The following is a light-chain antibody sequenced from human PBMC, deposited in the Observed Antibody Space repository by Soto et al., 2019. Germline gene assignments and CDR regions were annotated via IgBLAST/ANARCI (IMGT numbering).Light chain of an antibody. CDR3: QQYKNWPRT. J-gene: IGKJ1*01. Sequence: EIIMTQSPATLSVSPGERATFSCRASQSVSSSLAWHQQKPGQPPRLLIYGASTRATCIPARFSGSGSGTDFTLTISSLQSEDFAVYYCQQYKNWPRTFGQGTKVEIK. V-gene: IGKV3D-15*01. CDR2: GAS. CDR1: QSVSSS.